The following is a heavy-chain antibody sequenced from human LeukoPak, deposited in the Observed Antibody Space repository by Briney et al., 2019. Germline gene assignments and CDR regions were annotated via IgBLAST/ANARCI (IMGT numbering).Heavy chain of an antibody. CDR1: GFTFSTYV. CDR2: IRGTSDST. CDR3: ARCVTGWPNWFDP. V-gene: IGHV3-23*01. Sequence: GGSLRLSCATSGFTFSTYVMSWVRQAPGKGLEWVSSIRGTSDSTHYADSVKGRFTISRDNSKNTVYLQMNSLRVEDTAIYYCARCVTGWPNWFDPWGQGTLVTVSS. J-gene: IGHJ5*02. D-gene: IGHD6-19*01.